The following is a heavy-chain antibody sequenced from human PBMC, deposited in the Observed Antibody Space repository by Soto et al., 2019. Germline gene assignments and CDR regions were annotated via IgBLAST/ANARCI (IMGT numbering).Heavy chain of an antibody. CDR1: GFTFSSYG. J-gene: IGHJ4*02. CDR2: ISYDGSNK. V-gene: IGHV3-30*18. Sequence: QVQLVESGGGVVQPGRSLRLSCAASGFTFSSYGMHWVRQAPGKGLEWVAVISYDGSNKYYADSVKGRFTISRDNSKNTLYLQMNSLRAEDTAVYYCAKGLLRGAGGYWGQGTLVTVSS. D-gene: IGHD6-19*01. CDR3: AKGLLRGAGGY.